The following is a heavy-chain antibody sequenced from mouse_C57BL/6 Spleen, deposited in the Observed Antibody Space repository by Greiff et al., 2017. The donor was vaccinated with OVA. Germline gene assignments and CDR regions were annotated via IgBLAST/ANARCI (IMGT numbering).Heavy chain of an antibody. D-gene: IGHD2-1*01. V-gene: IGHV1-78*01. CDR2: IYPRDGST. Sequence: QVQLQQSDAELVKPGASVKISCKVSGYTFTVYTIHWMQQRPEQGLEWIGYIYPRDGSTKYNEKFKGKATLTADKSSSTAYMQLNSLTSEDSSVYFCESHLPEGYFDGWGTGATVTVSS. CDR3: ESHLPEGYFDG. J-gene: IGHJ1*03. CDR1: GYTFTVYT.